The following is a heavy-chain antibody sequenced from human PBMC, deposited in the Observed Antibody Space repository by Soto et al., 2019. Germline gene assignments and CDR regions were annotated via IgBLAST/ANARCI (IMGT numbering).Heavy chain of an antibody. CDR3: ARNYGYSYGPDY. J-gene: IGHJ4*02. CDR2: INHSGST. Sequence: SETLSLTCAVYGLSFSGYYWSWIRQPPGKGLEWIGEINHSGSTYYNPSLKSRVTISVDTTKNQFSLNLNSVTAADTAVYYCARNYGYSYGPDYWGQGTLVTVSS. CDR1: GLSFSGYY. D-gene: IGHD2-15*01. V-gene: IGHV4-34*01.